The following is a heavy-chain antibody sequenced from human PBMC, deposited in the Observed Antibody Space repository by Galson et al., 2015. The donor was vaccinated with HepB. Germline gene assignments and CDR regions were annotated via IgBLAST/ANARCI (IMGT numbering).Heavy chain of an antibody. CDR1: GFTFTSYA. J-gene: IGHJ5*02. D-gene: IGHD3-10*01. CDR2: ITGSSGLT. V-gene: IGHV3-23*01. Sequence: SLRLSCAASGFTFTSYAMSWVRQGPGRRLEWVSTITGSSGLTNYADSVKGRFTVSRDNSKNTLFLQMSSLRVEDTGVYYCARPRGDSFNMVRGLSWGQGILVTV. CDR3: ARPRGDSFNMVRGLS.